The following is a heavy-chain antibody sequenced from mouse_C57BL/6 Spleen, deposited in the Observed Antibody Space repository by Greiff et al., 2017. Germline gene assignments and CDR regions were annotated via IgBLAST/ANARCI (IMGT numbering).Heavy chain of an antibody. CDR2: ISSGSSTI. Sequence: EVMLVESGGGLVKPGGSLKLSCAASGFTFSDYGMPWVRQAPEKGLEWVAYISSGSSTIYYADTVKGRFTISRDNAKNTLFLQMTSLRAEDTAMYYCARQLGVTYFDCWGQGATLTVSS. CDR3: ARQLGVTYFDC. D-gene: IGHD4-1*02. V-gene: IGHV5-17*01. CDR1: GFTFSDYG. J-gene: IGHJ2*01.